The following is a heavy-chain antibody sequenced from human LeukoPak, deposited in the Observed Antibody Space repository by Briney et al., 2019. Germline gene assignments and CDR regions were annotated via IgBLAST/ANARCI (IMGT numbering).Heavy chain of an antibody. CDR1: GGSISSYY. Sequence: SETLSLTCTVSGGSISSYYWSWIPQPPGKGLEWIGYIYYSGSTNYNPSLKSRVTISVDTSKNQFSLKLSSVTAADTAVYYCARAPRNYDFFPTRGMDVWGKGTTVTVSS. J-gene: IGHJ6*03. D-gene: IGHD3-3*01. CDR3: ARAPRNYDFFPTRGMDV. CDR2: IYYSGST. V-gene: IGHV4-59*01.